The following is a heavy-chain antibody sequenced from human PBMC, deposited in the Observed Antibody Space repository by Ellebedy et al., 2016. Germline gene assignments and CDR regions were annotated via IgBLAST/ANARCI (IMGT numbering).Heavy chain of an antibody. CDR3: ARGGLVVPGDYYYYYGMDV. CDR2: IWYDGSNK. Sequence: SLKISCAASGFTFSSYGMHWVRQAPGKGLEWVAVIWYDGSNKYYADSVKGRFTISRDNSKNTLYLQMNSLRAEDTAVYYCARGGLVVPGDYYYYYGMDVWGQGTTVTVSS. V-gene: IGHV3-33*01. D-gene: IGHD2-2*01. J-gene: IGHJ6*02. CDR1: GFTFSSYG.